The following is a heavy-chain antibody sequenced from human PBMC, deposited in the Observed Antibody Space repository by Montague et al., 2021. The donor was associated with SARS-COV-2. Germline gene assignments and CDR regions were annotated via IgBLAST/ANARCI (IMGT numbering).Heavy chain of an antibody. V-gene: IGHV4-39*07. Sequence: SETLSLTCTVSGGSIRSTTFYWGWIRQSPGNGLEWIGYIYESATAXYXXXXKXRVAISLDTPNNQFSLKITSLIVADTAIYYCVTPGKTAVAGQFDYWSPGILVTVSS. CDR2: IYESATA. J-gene: IGHJ4*02. CDR3: VTPGKTAVAGQFDY. CDR1: GGSIRSTTFY. D-gene: IGHD6-19*01.